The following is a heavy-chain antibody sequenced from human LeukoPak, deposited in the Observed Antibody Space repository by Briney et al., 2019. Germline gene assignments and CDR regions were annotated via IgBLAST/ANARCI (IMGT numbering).Heavy chain of an antibody. J-gene: IGHJ6*01. D-gene: IGHD6-13*01. CDR1: GYTFTSYD. CDR3: ARVSSSSWYSYYYGMDV. Sequence: ASVKVSCKASGYTFTSYDINWVRQATGQGLEWMGWMNPNSGNTGYAQKFQGSVTMTRNTSISTAYMELSSLRSEDTAVYYCARVSSSSWYSYYYGMDVWGQGNTVTVSS. CDR2: MNPNSGNT. V-gene: IGHV1-8*01.